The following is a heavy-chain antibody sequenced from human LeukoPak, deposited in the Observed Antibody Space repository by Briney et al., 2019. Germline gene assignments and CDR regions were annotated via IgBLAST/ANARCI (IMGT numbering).Heavy chain of an antibody. CDR2: ISHSGST. Sequence: SGTLSLTCAVSGDSISSSNWWVWVRQPPGKGLEWIGEISHSGSTNYNPSLKSRVTISADKSKNQFSLKLNSATAADTAVYYCARTYCSGGGCSRYFDYWGQGSLVTVSS. V-gene: IGHV4-4*02. CDR3: ARTYCSGGGCSRYFDY. J-gene: IGHJ4*02. CDR1: GDSISSSNW. D-gene: IGHD2-15*01.